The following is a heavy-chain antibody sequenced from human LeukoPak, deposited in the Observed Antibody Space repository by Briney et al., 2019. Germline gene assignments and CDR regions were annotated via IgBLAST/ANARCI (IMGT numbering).Heavy chain of an antibody. CDR1: GFTFRSYA. Sequence: GGSLRLSCAASGFTFRSYAMSWVRQAPGKGLEWVSAISGNGGGTYYADSVKGRFTTSRDNSKNTLYLQMNSLRAEDTAVYYCAKGDCSSTSCYAPADYWGQGTLATVSS. CDR3: AKGDCSSTSCYAPADY. D-gene: IGHD2-2*01. J-gene: IGHJ4*02. V-gene: IGHV3-23*01. CDR2: ISGNGGGT.